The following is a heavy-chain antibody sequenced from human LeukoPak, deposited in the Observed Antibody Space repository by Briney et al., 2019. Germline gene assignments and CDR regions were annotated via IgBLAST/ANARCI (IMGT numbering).Heavy chain of an antibody. CDR1: GYTFTIYG. J-gene: IGHJ4*02. D-gene: IGHD6-25*01. CDR2: ISAYGNT. CDR3: AREIIGYYFDY. V-gene: IGHV1-18*01. Sequence: ASVKVSCKTSGYTFTIYGISWVRQAPGQGLEWMGLISAYGNTNYAQNLQGRVTVTTDTSTSTGYMELRSLRPDDTAVYYCAREIIGYYFDYWGQGTLVTVSS.